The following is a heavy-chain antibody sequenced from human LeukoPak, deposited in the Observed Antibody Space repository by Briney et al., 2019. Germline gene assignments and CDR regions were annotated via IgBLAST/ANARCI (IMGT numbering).Heavy chain of an antibody. J-gene: IGHJ4*02. CDR3: AKSLRFEDYTNLPFDY. V-gene: IGHV3-30*18. CDR2: ISYDGSNK. Sequence: GGSLRLSCAASGFTFSSYGMHWVRQAPGKGLEWVAVISYDGSNKYYADSVKGRFTISRDNSKNTLYLQMNSLRAEDTAVYYCAKSLRFEDYTNLPFDYWGQGTMVTVSS. CDR1: GFTFSSYG. D-gene: IGHD3-10*01.